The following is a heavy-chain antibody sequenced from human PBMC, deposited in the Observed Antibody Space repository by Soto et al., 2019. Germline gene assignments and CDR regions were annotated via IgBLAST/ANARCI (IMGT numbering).Heavy chain of an antibody. V-gene: IGHV3-30*04. Sequence: GGSLRLSCEVSGFIFKNYALNWVRQAPGKGLEWVASITRDGYNKYYADSVKGRFTISRDNSKNTLSLQMTALRVEDSSVYYCTKSRWGSSSREMDYWGQGGTVPVSS. CDR3: TKSRWGSSSREMDY. J-gene: IGHJ4*01. CDR2: ITRDGYNK. D-gene: IGHD6-6*01. CDR1: GFIFKNYA.